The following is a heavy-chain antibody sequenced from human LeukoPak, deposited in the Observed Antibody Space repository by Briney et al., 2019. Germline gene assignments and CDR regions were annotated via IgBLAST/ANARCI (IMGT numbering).Heavy chain of an antibody. CDR3: ARDLGQWSDY. V-gene: IGHV4-61*02. J-gene: IGHJ4*02. Sequence: SETLSLTCTVSGGSTSSGSYYWSWIRQPAGKGLEWIGRIYTSGSTNYNPSLKSRVTISVDTSKNQFSLKLSSVTAADTAVYYCARDLGQWSDYWGQGTLVTVSS. CDR1: GGSTSSGSYY. D-gene: IGHD2-15*01. CDR2: IYTSGST.